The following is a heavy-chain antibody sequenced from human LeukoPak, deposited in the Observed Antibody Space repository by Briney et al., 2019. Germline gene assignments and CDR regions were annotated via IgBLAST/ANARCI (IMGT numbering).Heavy chain of an antibody. J-gene: IGHJ4*02. CDR2: ISGSGGST. CDR1: GFTFNSYS. V-gene: IGHV3-23*01. CDR3: TKRVKYGGTWDHFAD. D-gene: IGHD1-26*01. Sequence: GGSLRRSCAASGFTFNSYSMSWVRQAPGKGLEWVSAISGSGGSTYYADSVKGRFTISRDNSKSTLILQMNSLRVEDTALYYCTKRVKYGGTWDHFADWGQGTLVTVSS.